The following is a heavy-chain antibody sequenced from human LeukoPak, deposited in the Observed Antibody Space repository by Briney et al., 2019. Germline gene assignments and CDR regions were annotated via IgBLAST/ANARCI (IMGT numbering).Heavy chain of an antibody. D-gene: IGHD3-22*01. V-gene: IGHV4-31*02. J-gene: IGHJ4*02. CDR2: INHSGST. CDR3: ARAYDSSGYYYYYYFDY. Sequence: SETLSLTCTVSGGSIRSGDYYWSWIRQRPGKGLEWIGYINHSGSTYYNPSLKSPAITSIDTSENQFSVKLTSVTAADTAIYYCARAYDSSGYYYYYYFDYWGKGTLVTVSS. CDR1: GGSIRSGDYY.